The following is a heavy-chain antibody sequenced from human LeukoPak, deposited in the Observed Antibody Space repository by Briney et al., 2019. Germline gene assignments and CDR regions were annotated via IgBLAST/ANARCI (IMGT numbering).Heavy chain of an antibody. D-gene: IGHD3-10*01. CDR3: ARGTGSGIDY. Sequence: SETLSLTCTVSGGSISSHYWRWIRQPPGKGLGWIGYIYYSGSTNYNPSLKSRVTISVDTSKNQFSLKLSSVTAADTAVYYCARGTGSGIDYWGQGTLVTVSS. CDR2: IYYSGST. V-gene: IGHV4-59*11. CDR1: GGSISSHY. J-gene: IGHJ4*02.